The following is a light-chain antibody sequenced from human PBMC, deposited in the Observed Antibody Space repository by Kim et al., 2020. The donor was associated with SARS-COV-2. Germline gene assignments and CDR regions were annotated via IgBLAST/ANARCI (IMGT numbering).Light chain of an antibody. CDR3: QQRSNWYT. J-gene: IGKJ2*01. V-gene: IGKV3-11*01. CDR1: QSVGSS. CDR2: DAF. Sequence: PGDSATLSCRASQSVGSSLAWYQHKPGQAPRRLIYDAFSRATGIPARFSGGGSGTDFTLTISSLEPEDFAVYYCQQRSNWYTFGQGTKLEI.